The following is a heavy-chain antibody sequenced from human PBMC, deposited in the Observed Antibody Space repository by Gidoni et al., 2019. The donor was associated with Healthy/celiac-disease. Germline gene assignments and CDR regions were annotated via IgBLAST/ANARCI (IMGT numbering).Heavy chain of an antibody. CDR2: IIPIFGTA. CDR3: ARVEGYYYAMDV. J-gene: IGHJ6*02. V-gene: IGHV1-69*06. Sequence: QVQLVQSGAEVKKPGSSVKVSCKASGGTFSSYAISWGRQAPGQGLEWMGGIIPIFGTANYAQKFQGRVTVAADKSTNTAYMELSSLRSEDTAVYYCARVEGYYYAMDVWGQGTTVAVSS. CDR1: GGTFSSYA.